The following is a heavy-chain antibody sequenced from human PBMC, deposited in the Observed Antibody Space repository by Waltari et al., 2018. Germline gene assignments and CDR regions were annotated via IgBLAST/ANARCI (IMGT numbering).Heavy chain of an antibody. D-gene: IGHD1-26*01. CDR3: ARENVGATTH. Sequence: QVQLQESGPGLVKPSQTLSLTCTVSGGSISSGSYYWSWIRQPAGKGLEWIGYIYTSGSTNYNPSLKSRVTISVDTSKNQFSLKLSSVTAADTAVYYCARENVGATTHWGQGTLVTVSS. J-gene: IGHJ4*02. CDR2: IYTSGST. CDR1: GGSISSGSYY. V-gene: IGHV4-61*09.